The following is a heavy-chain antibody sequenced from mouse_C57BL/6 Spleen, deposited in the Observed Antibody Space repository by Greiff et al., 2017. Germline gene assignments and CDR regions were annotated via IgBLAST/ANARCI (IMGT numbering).Heavy chain of an antibody. Sequence: EVKLVESGGGLVKPGGSLKLSCAASGFTFSDYGVHWVRQAPEKGLEWVAYISSGSSTIYYADTVKGRFTISRDNAKNTLFLQMTSLRSEDTAMYYCARITTEMDYWGQGTSVTVSS. D-gene: IGHD1-1*01. V-gene: IGHV5-17*01. CDR2: ISSGSSTI. CDR1: GFTFSDYG. CDR3: ARITTEMDY. J-gene: IGHJ4*01.